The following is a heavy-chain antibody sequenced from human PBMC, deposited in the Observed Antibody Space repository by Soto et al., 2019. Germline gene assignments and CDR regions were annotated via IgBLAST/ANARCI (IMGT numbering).Heavy chain of an antibody. J-gene: IGHJ6*03. CDR3: ASGMWSIFGVVIIEGPAYVDV. CDR1: GGSISSSSYY. Sequence: QLQLQESGPGLVKPSETLSLTCTVSGGSISSSSYYWGWIRQPPGKGLEWIGSIYYSGSTYYNPSLTSRVTISVDTSKNQFARKLSSVTAADTAVYYCASGMWSIFGVVIIEGPAYVDVWGKGTTVTVSS. V-gene: IGHV4-39*01. D-gene: IGHD3-3*01. CDR2: IYYSGST.